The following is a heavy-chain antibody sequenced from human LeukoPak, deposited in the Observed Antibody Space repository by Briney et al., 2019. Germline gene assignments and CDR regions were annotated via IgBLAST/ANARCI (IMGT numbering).Heavy chain of an antibody. CDR2: MNPNSGNT. CDR1: GYTFTSYD. J-gene: IGHJ6*03. CDR3: ARNIGRFGELLFYYYMDV. V-gene: IGHV1-8*01. Sequence: ASVKVSCKASGYTFTSYDINWVRQATGQGLEWMGWMNPNSGNTGYAQKFQGRVTMTTDTSTSTAYMELRSLRSDDTAVYYCARNIGRFGELLFYYYMDVWGKGTTVTISS. D-gene: IGHD3-10*01.